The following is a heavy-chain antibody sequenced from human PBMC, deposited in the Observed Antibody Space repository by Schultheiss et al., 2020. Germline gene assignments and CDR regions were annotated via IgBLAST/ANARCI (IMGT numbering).Heavy chain of an antibody. D-gene: IGHD3-3*01. CDR3: AKEGEYDFWSGYYVYYYYYGMDV. J-gene: IGHJ6*02. Sequence: GGSLRLSCAASGFTFSSYGMHWVRQAPGKGLEWVSAISGSGGSTYYADSVKGRFTISRDNSKNTLYLQMNSLRAEDTAVYYCAKEGEYDFWSGYYVYYYYYGMDVWGQGTTVTVSS. V-gene: IGHV3-23*01. CDR2: ISGSGGST. CDR1: GFTFSSYG.